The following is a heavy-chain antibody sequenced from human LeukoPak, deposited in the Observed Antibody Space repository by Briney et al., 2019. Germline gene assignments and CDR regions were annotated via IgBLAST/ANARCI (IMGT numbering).Heavy chain of an antibody. V-gene: IGHV4-61*02. CDR1: GGSITSGSHY. J-gene: IGHJ5*02. D-gene: IGHD2-2*01. CDR2: IYTDGST. Sequence: SETLSLTCTVSGGSITSGSHYWSWIRQPAGKGLEWIGRIYTDGSTNYNPSLKSRVTISVDTSKNQFSLKLSSVTAADTAVYYCARGFSYHFDPWGQGTLVTVSS. CDR3: ARGFSYHFDP.